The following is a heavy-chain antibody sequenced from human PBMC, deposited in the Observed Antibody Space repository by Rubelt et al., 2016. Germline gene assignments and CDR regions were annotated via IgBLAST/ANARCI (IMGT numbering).Heavy chain of an antibody. CDR2: VFYSGST. CDR1: GASISISNHF. J-gene: IGHJ2*01. Sequence: QLHLQESGPGLVKPSETLSLTCSVSGASISISNHFWGWIRQPPGKGLEWIGSVFYSGSTSYKPSLKSRVTISVDTSKNQFSLKLSSVTAEDTAVHYCARLLRSYWYFDLWGRGTLVTVSS. V-gene: IGHV4-39*01. CDR3: ARLLRSYWYFDL.